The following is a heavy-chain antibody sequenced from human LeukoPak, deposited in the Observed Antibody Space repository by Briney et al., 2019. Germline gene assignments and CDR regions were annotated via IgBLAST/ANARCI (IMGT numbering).Heavy chain of an antibody. CDR3: ARTRNWNLDNFSYYSYTDV. CDR1: RYTLTDYY. CDR2: INPNSGDT. D-gene: IGHD1-1*01. Sequence: ASVKVSCKASRYTLTDYYMHWVRQAPGQGLEWMGWINPNSGDTNSPQKLQGRVTMTRDTSISTAYMELSRMRSDDTAVYSCARTRNWNLDNFSYYSYTDVWGKGTTVTISS. V-gene: IGHV1-2*02. J-gene: IGHJ6*03.